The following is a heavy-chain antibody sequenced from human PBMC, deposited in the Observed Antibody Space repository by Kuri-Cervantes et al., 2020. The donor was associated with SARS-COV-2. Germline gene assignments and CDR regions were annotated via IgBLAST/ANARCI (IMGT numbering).Heavy chain of an antibody. Sequence: ASVKVSCKASGYTFTSYGISWMRQAPGQGLEWMGWISAYNGNTNYAQKLQGRVTMTTDTSTSTAYMELRSLRSDDTAVYYCARERGGYYGSVRRGYYYYGMDVWGQGTTVTVSS. J-gene: IGHJ6*02. V-gene: IGHV1-18*01. CDR2: ISAYNGNT. CDR1: GYTFTSYG. CDR3: ARERGGYYGSVRRGYYYYGMDV. D-gene: IGHD3-10*01.